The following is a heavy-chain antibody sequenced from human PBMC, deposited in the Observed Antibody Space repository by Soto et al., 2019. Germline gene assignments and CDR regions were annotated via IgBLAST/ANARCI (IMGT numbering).Heavy chain of an antibody. CDR1: GGSFREYA. D-gene: IGHD5-18*01. V-gene: IGHV1-69*01. CDR2: IIPMFDTP. J-gene: IGHJ4*02. CDR3: ARDSTAMVTTSFDF. Sequence: QVQLVQSGAEVKKPGSSVRVSCTASGGSFREYAISWVRQAPGHGLEWMGGIIPMFDTPNYAQKFQGRLTIIADESTSTVDMELSSLTSDETAVYYCARDSTAMVTTSFDFWGQGTLVTVSS.